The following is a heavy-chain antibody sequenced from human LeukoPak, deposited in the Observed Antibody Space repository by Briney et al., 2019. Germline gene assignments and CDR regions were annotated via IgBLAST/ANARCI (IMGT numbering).Heavy chain of an antibody. V-gene: IGHV1-18*01. J-gene: IGHJ6*03. CDR2: ISAYNGNT. CDR3: ARGPYNWNYSHYYYYMDV. Sequence: ASVKASCKASGYTFTSYGISWVRQAPGQGLEWMGWISAYNGNTNYAQKLQGRVTMTTDTSTSTAYMELRSLRSDDTAVYYCARGPYNWNYSHYYYYMDVWGKGTTVTVSS. D-gene: IGHD1-7*01. CDR1: GYTFTSYG.